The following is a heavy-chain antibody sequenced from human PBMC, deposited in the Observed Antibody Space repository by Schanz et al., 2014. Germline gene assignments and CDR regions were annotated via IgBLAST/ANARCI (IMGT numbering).Heavy chain of an antibody. CDR1: GFTFSDHH. V-gene: IGHV3-11*01. CDR3: ARYGFRKFGVVYGLAV. J-gene: IGHJ6*02. CDR2: ISRDGTTS. D-gene: IGHD3-3*01. Sequence: VQVVESGGGLVQPGGSLRLSCAASGFTFSDHHMDWVRQAPGKGLEWLSYISRDGTTSYYADSVKGRFTISRDNAKNSLYLEMTSLRGEDTAVYYCARYGFRKFGVVYGLAVWGQGTTVTVS.